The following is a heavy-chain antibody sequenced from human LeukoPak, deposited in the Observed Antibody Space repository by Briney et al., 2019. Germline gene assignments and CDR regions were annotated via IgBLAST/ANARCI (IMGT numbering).Heavy chain of an antibody. CDR2: IKQDGSEK. D-gene: IGHD3-10*01. J-gene: IGHJ5*02. Sequence: GGSLRLSCAASGFTFSSYWMSWVRQAPGKGLEWVAIIKQDGSEKYYVDSVKGRFTISRDNAKNSLYLQMNSLRAEDTAVYYCARDLLLWFGEFRFDPWGQGTLVTVSS. V-gene: IGHV3-7*03. CDR3: ARDLLLWFGEFRFDP. CDR1: GFTFSSYW.